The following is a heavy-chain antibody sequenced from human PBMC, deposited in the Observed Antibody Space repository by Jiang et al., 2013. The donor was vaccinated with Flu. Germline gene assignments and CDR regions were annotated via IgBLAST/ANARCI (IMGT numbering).Heavy chain of an antibody. D-gene: IGHD3-22*01. V-gene: IGHV1-69*06. Sequence: SGAEVKKPGSSVKVSCKASGGTFSNNAISWVRQAPGQGLEWMGGIIPIFGTANYAQNFQGRVTITADKSTTTAYMELSSLRSEDTAVYYCARGPDSSGYYYFYWGQGTLVTVSS. CDR2: IIPIFGTA. CDR3: ARGPDSSGYYYFY. J-gene: IGHJ4*02. CDR1: GGTFSNNA.